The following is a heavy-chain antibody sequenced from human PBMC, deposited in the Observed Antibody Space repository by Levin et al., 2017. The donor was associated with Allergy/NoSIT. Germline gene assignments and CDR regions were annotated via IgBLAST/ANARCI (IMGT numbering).Heavy chain of an antibody. Sequence: SETLSLTCTVSGGSISSYYWSWIRQPPGKGLEWIGYIYYSGSTNYNPSLKSRVTISVDTSKNQFSLKLSSVTAADTAVYYCAREEGYCSSTSCHTGWFDPWGQGTLVTVSS. J-gene: IGHJ5*02. CDR3: AREEGYCSSTSCHTGWFDP. CDR1: GGSISSYY. V-gene: IGHV4-59*01. D-gene: IGHD2-2*01. CDR2: IYYSGST.